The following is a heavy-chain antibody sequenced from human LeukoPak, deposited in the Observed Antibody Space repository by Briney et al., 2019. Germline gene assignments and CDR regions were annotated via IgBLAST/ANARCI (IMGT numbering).Heavy chain of an antibody. CDR2: IIPIFGTA. Sequence: SVKVSCKASGGTFSSYAISWVRQAPGQGLEWMGGIIPIFGTANYAQKFQGRVTMTTDTSTSTAYMELRSLRSDDTAVYYCARDPYDNNAFDIWGQGTMVTVSS. V-gene: IGHV1-69*05. J-gene: IGHJ3*02. CDR3: ARDPYDNNAFDI. CDR1: GGTFSSYA. D-gene: IGHD3-22*01.